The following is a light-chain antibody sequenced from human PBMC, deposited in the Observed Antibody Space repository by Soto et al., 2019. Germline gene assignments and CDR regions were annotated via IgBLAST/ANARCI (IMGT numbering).Light chain of an antibody. Sequence: LMTQSPATLSVSPGERATLSCRASQSVSSNLAWYQQKPGQAPRLLIYGASTRATGIPARFSGSGSGTEFTLTISSLQSEDFAVYYCQQYNNWPWTFGQGTKVDI. J-gene: IGKJ1*01. CDR2: GAS. V-gene: IGKV3-15*01. CDR3: QQYNNWPWT. CDR1: QSVSSN.